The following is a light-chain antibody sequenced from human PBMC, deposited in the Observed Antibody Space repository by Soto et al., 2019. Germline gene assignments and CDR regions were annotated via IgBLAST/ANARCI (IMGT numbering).Light chain of an antibody. CDR3: QQSYSTPYS. CDR1: QSISSY. J-gene: IGKJ2*01. V-gene: IGKV1-39*01. CDR2: AAS. Sequence: DIQMTQSPSSLSASVGDRVTITCRASQSISSYLNWYQQKPGKAPKLRIYAASSLQSGVPSRFSGSGSGTDFTLTISTLQPEDSATYYCQQSYSTPYSFGQGTKLEIK.